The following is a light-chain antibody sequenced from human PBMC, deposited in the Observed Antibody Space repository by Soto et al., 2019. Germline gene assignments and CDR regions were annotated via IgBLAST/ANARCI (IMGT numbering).Light chain of an antibody. CDR3: SSYAPSDVV. J-gene: IGLJ2*01. CDR2: DDN. V-gene: IGLV2-8*01. Sequence: QSVLTQPPSASGSPGQSVTISCTGTPSDVGGSNSVSWYQQHPGKAPNLMIYDDNKRPSGVPDRFSGSKSGNTASLTVSGLQAADEAYYFCSSYAPSDVVFGGGTKLTVL. CDR1: PSDVGGSNS.